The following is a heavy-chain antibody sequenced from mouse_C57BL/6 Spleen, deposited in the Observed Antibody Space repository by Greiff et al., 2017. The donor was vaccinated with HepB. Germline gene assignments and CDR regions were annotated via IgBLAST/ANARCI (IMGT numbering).Heavy chain of an antibody. J-gene: IGHJ3*01. CDR2: ISDGGSYT. CDR1: GFTFSSYA. CDR3: AREGDTTVVGKFAY. V-gene: IGHV5-4*03. Sequence: EVKLVESGGGLVKPGGSLKLSCAASGFTFSSYAMSWVRQTPEKRLEWVATISDGGSYTYYPDNVKGRFTISRDNAKNNLYLQMSHLKSEDTAMYYCAREGDTTVVGKFAYWGQGTLVTVSA. D-gene: IGHD1-1*01.